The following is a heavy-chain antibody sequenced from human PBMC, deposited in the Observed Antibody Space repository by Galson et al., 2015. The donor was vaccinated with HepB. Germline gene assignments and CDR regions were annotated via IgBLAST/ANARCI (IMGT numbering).Heavy chain of an antibody. V-gene: IGHV3-33*08. CDR2: IWYDGSNK. J-gene: IGHJ4*02. CDR3: ARDLPDPYYDSSGNYFDY. D-gene: IGHD3-22*01. Sequence: SLRLSCAASGFTFSSYGMHWVRQAPGKGLEWVAVIWYDGSNKYYADSVKGRFTISRDNSKNTLYLQMNSLRAEDTAVYYCARDLPDPYYDSSGNYFDYWGQGTLVTVSS. CDR1: GFTFSSYG.